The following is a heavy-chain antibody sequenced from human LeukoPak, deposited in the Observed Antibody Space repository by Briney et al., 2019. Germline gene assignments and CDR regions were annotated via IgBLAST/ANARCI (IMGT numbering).Heavy chain of an antibody. CDR1: GFTVSSNY. Sequence: QAGGSLRLSCAASGFTVSSNYMSWVRQAPGKGLEWVSVIYIGGSTYYADSVKGRFTISRDNSKNTLYLQMNSLRAEDTAVYYCARHLEPWLAFDIWGQGTMVTVSS. V-gene: IGHV3-53*01. D-gene: IGHD3-9*01. CDR2: IYIGGST. CDR3: ARHLEPWLAFDI. J-gene: IGHJ3*02.